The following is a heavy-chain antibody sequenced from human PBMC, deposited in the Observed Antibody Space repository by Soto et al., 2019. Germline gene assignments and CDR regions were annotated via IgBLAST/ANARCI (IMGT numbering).Heavy chain of an antibody. D-gene: IGHD3-22*01. CDR3: ARVTMRVARSINWFDP. Sequence: SETLSLTCTVSGGSISSGGYYWSWIRQHPGKGLEWIGYIYYIGSTYYNPSLKSRVTISVDTSMNQFSLKLSFVTAADTAVYYCARVTMRVARSINWFDPWGQGTLVTVSS. CDR1: GGSISSGGYY. J-gene: IGHJ5*02. CDR2: IYYIGST. V-gene: IGHV4-31*03.